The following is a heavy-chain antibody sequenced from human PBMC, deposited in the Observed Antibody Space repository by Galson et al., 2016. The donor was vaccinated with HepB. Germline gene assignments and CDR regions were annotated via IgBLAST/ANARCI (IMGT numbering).Heavy chain of an antibody. V-gene: IGHV3-23*01. CDR3: AKGLIVGLYFDS. CDR1: GFTFSTYA. CDR2: INKSGGST. D-gene: IGHD1-26*01. J-gene: IGHJ4*02. Sequence: SLRLSCAASGFTFSTYAMGWVRQASGKGLEWVSGINKSGGSTYYADSVKGRFTISRDNSKNTLFLQMNSLRAEDTAVYYCAKGLIVGLYFDSWGQGTLVTVSS.